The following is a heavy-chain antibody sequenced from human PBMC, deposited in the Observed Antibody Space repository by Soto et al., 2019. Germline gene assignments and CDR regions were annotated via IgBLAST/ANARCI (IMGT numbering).Heavy chain of an antibody. V-gene: IGHV3-48*02. Sequence: GGSLRLSCAASGFTFSSYSMNWVRQAPGKGLEWVSYISSSSSTIYYADSVKGRFTISRDNAKNSLYLQMNSLRDEDTAAYYCARGPSGIRYFDWLLYFDYWGPKGTLVTVSS. CDR1: GFTFSSYS. J-gene: IGHJ4*02. CDR2: ISSSSSTI. CDR3: ARGPSGIRYFDWLLYFDY. D-gene: IGHD3-9*01.